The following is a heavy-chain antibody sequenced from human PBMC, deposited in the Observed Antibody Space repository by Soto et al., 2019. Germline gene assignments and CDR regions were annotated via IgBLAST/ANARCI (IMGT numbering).Heavy chain of an antibody. J-gene: IGHJ6*03. V-gene: IGHV3-7*01. CDR1: GFTFSSYW. CDR2: IKQDGSEK. Sequence: GGSLRLSCAASGFTFSSYWMSWVRQAPGKGLEWVANIKQDGSEKYYVDSVKGRFTISRDNAKNSLYLQMNSLRAEDTAVYYCARVHYDYIWGSLNYYYYMDVWGKGTTVTVSS. D-gene: IGHD3-16*01. CDR3: ARVHYDYIWGSLNYYYYMDV.